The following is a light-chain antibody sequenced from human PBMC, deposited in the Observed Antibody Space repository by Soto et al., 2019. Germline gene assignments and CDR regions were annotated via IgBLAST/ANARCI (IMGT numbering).Light chain of an antibody. J-gene: IGLJ2*01. CDR2: EVS. V-gene: IGLV2-8*01. CDR3: SSFAGSPVV. Sequence: QSVLTQPPSASGSLGQSVTIPCTGTSSDVGDYNYVSWYQQHPGKVPKLMIYEVSKRPSGVPDRFSGSKSGNTASLTVSGLQAEDEADYYCSSFAGSPVVLCGGTKVTVL. CDR1: SSDVGDYNY.